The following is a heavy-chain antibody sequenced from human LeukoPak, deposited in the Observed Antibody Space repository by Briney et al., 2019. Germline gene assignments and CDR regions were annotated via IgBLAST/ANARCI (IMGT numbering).Heavy chain of an antibody. D-gene: IGHD3-22*01. V-gene: IGHV3-30*02. CDR1: GFTFSSYG. CDR2: IRYDGSNK. J-gene: IGHJ6*03. CDR3: AKDPPYYYDSSGYTLLSWVYMDV. Sequence: PGGSLRLSCAASGFTFSSYGMHWVRQAPGKGLEWVAFIRYDGSNKYYADSVKGRFTISRDNSKNTLYLQMNSLRAEDTAVYYCAKDPPYYYDSSGYTLLSWVYMDVWGKGTTVTISS.